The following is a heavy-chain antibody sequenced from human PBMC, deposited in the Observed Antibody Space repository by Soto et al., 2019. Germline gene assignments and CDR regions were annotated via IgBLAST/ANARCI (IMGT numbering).Heavy chain of an antibody. V-gene: IGHV3-30-3*01. CDR3: ASEYYDFWSGYYPYYYYGMDV. CDR1: GFTFSSYA. D-gene: IGHD3-3*01. CDR2: ISYDGSTK. Sequence: SGGSLRLSSSAPGFTFSSYAMHWVRPAPGKGLERVAVISYDGSTKYYADSVTGRFTLSRDNSMNPLYLQMTSLRATDTAKSCCASEYYDFWSGYYPYYYYGMDVWGQGGTVTV. J-gene: IGHJ6*02.